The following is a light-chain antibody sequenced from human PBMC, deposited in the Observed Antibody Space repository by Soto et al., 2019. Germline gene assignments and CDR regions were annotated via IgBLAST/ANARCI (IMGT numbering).Light chain of an antibody. CDR2: GNS. V-gene: IGLV1-40*01. J-gene: IGLJ1*01. CDR3: QSYDSSLSANYV. CDR1: SSNIGAGYD. Sequence: QSVLTQPPSVSGAPGRRVTISCTGSSSNIGAGYDVHWYQQLPGTAPKLLIYGNSNRPSGVPDRFSGSKSGTSASLAITGLQAEDEADYYCQSYDSSLSANYVFGTGTKLTVL.